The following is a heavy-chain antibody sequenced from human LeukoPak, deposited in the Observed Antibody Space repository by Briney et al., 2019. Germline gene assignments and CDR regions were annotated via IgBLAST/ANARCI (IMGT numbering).Heavy chain of an antibody. CDR2: INHSGST. CDR1: GGSFSGYH. D-gene: IGHD1-26*01. V-gene: IGHV4-34*01. Sequence: KPSETLSLTCAVYGGSFSGYHWSWIRQPPGKGLEWIGEINHSGSTNYNPSLKSRVTISVDTSKNQFSLKLSSVTAADTAVYYCARGIIVGATPPWYFDLWGRGTLVTVSS. CDR3: ARGIIVGATPPWYFDL. J-gene: IGHJ2*01.